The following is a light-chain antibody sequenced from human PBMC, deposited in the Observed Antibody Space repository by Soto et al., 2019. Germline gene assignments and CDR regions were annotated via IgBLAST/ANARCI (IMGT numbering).Light chain of an antibody. Sequence: EIVLMQSPGTLSLSPGERATLFCRASQSMKRRYLAWYQQKPGQAPRVLIYAASNRATGIPDMFSGSGSGTDFSLTISRLEPEDFAVYYCHQYDNTPQTFGQGTKVEIK. J-gene: IGKJ2*01. V-gene: IGKV3-20*01. CDR1: QSMKRRY. CDR3: HQYDNTPQT. CDR2: AAS.